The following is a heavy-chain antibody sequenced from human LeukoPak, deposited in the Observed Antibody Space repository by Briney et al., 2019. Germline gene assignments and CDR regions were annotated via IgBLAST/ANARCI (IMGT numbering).Heavy chain of an antibody. J-gene: IGHJ6*03. V-gene: IGHV1-18*01. CDR2: IRAYNGKT. CDR3: ARVVVVPAAIPTYYYYYYYMDV. D-gene: IGHD2-2*01. Sequence: ASVKVSCKASGYTFTSYGIRWVGQAPGQGSEWMGWIRAYNGKTNYAQKLQGRLTMTTHTSTSTAYMELRSLRSVDTAVYYCARVVVVPAAIPTYYYYYYYMDVWGKGTTVTVSS. CDR1: GYTFTSYG.